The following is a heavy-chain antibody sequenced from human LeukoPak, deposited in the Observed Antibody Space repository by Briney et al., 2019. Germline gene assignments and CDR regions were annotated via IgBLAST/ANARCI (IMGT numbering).Heavy chain of an antibody. CDR3: AKDGGAYSRGIDY. CDR2: ISWNSGSI. J-gene: IGHJ4*02. Sequence: GGSLRLSCAASGFTFDDYAMHWVRQTPGKGLEWVSGISWNSGSIAYADSVKGRFTTSRDDAKDSLYLQMNSLRPEDTAFYYCAKDGGAYSRGIDYWGQGTLVTVSS. V-gene: IGHV3-9*01. CDR1: GFTFDDYA. D-gene: IGHD6-13*01.